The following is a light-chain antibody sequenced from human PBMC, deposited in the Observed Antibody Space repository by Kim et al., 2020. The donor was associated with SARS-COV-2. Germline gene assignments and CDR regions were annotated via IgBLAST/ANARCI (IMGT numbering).Light chain of an antibody. V-gene: IGKV1-33*01. CDR2: DAS. CDR1: QDISNY. Sequence: DIQMTQSPSSLSASVGDRVTITCQASQDISNYLNWYQQKPRKAPKLLIYDASNLEIGVPSRFSGSGSGTDFTLTISSLQPEDFATYYCQQYNSYPRTFGQGTKVDIK. J-gene: IGKJ1*01. CDR3: QQYNSYPRT.